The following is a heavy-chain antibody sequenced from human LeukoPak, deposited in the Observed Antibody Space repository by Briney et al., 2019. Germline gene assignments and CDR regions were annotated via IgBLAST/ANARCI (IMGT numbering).Heavy chain of an antibody. CDR2: IYHSGGT. D-gene: IGHD3-22*01. V-gene: IGHV4-30-2*02. Sequence: SETLSPTCAVSGGSISSGGYSWSWIRQPPGKGLEWIGYIYHSGGTYYNPSLKSRVTISVDRSKNRFSLKLSSVTAADTAVYYCASVYYYDSSGSPEYFQHWGQGTLVTVSS. CDR1: GGSISSGGYS. J-gene: IGHJ1*01. CDR3: ASVYYYDSSGSPEYFQH.